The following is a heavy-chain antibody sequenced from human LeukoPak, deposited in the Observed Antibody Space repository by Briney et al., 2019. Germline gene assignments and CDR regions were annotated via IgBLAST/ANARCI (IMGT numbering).Heavy chain of an antibody. CDR3: ARFVVETSECGGDCYSYYYYGMDV. V-gene: IGHV4-59*08. CDR2: ISDIGST. J-gene: IGHJ6*02. Sequence: PSETLSLTCTVSGGSISSYYWSWIRQPPGKGLEWIAYISDIGSTNYNPSLKSRVTISVDTSKNQFSLKLSSVTAADTAVYYCARFVVETSECGGDCYSYYYYGMDVWGQGTTVTVSS. CDR1: GGSISSYY. D-gene: IGHD2-21*02.